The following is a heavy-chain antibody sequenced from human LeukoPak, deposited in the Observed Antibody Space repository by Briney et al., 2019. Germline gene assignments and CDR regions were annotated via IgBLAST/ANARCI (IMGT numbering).Heavy chain of an antibody. CDR1: GYIFTAYY. V-gene: IGHV1-2*02. CDR3: CVTTVTRNFDY. Sequence: PGASVKVSCKASGYIFTAYYMHWVRQAPGQGLEWMGWSNPNSGVTNYPQKFQGRVTMTRDTSISTAYMELSRLRSDDTAVYYCCVTTVTRNFDYWGQGTLVTVSS. D-gene: IGHD4-17*01. CDR2: SNPNSGVT. J-gene: IGHJ4*02.